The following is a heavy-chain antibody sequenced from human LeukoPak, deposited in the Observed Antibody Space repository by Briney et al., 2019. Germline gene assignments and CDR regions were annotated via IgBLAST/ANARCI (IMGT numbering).Heavy chain of an antibody. Sequence: ASVKVSCKASGYTFTKFGISWVRQAPGQGLEWMGWINAHNGNTRYAQQFHGRVTMTTDTSTSTAYMELRNLRSDDTAVYYCAKGSDYCSSTSCSPEFDDWGQGTLVTVSS. CDR1: GYTFTKFG. V-gene: IGHV1-18*01. CDR2: INAHNGNT. J-gene: IGHJ4*02. D-gene: IGHD2-2*01. CDR3: AKGSDYCSSTSCSPEFDD.